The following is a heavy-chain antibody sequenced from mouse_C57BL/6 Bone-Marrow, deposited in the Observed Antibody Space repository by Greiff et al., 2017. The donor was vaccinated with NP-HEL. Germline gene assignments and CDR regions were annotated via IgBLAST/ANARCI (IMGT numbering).Heavy chain of an antibody. CDR1: GYTFTSYW. CDR2: IDPSDSYT. J-gene: IGHJ1*03. CDR3: ARRCDCYGSSYGWYFDV. D-gene: IGHD1-1*01. Sequence: QVQLQQPGAELVRPGTSVKLSCKASGYTFTSYWMHWVKQRPGQGLEWIGVIDPSDSYTNYNQKFKGKATLTVDTSSSTAFLQLSSLTSEDSAVYYCARRCDCYGSSYGWYFDVWGTGTTVTVSS. V-gene: IGHV1-59*01.